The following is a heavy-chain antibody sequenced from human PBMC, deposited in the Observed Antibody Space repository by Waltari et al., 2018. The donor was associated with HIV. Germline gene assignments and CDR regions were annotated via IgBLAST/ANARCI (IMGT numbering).Heavy chain of an antibody. J-gene: IGHJ6*02. CDR3: AKEGAHVDYDGMDV. D-gene: IGHD1-26*01. V-gene: IGHV3-23*01. CDR2: ITASGANV. Sequence: GGRWVRPGGSLRLSCKASGFLFNAHAMNWVRQLPVPGLEWVSSITASGANVYYGTSFRGRFTISRDNSKKILYLQMNSLRVDDTATYFGAKEGAHVDYDGMDVWGPGTAVIVSS. CDR1: GFLFNAHA.